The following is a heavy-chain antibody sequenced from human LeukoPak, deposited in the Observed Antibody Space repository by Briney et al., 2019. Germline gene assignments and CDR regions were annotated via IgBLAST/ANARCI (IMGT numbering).Heavy chain of an antibody. CDR1: GFTFSSRW. V-gene: IGHV3-7*01. CDR2: IRNDGLTQ. D-gene: IGHD4-17*01. Sequence: PGGSLEPSCAASGFTFSSRWMGWVRQAPGKGLEWVANIRNDGLTQYYLDSVKGRFTISRDNAKDSLSLQMNSLRAEDTAVYFCARHGDYCFDLWGQGTLVTVSS. J-gene: IGHJ4*02. CDR3: ARHGDYCFDL.